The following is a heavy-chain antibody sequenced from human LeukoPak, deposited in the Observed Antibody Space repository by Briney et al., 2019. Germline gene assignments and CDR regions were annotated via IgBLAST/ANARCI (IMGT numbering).Heavy chain of an antibody. D-gene: IGHD2-21*02. J-gene: IGHJ4*02. CDR3: AKDFPYCGGDCNGFDY. Sequence: GGSLRLSCAASGFTFSSYAMSWVRQAPGKGLEWVSAISGSGGSTYYADSVKGRFTISRDNSKNTLYLQMNSLRAGDTAVYYCAKDFPYCGGDCNGFDYWGQGTLVTVSS. CDR2: ISGSGGST. CDR1: GFTFSSYA. V-gene: IGHV3-23*01.